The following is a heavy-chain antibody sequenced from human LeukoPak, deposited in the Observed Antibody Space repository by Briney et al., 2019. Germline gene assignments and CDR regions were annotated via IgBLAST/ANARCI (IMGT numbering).Heavy chain of an antibody. J-gene: IGHJ6*03. Sequence: GGSLRLSCAASGFTFDDYAMHWVRQAPGKGLEWVSGISWNSGSIGYADSVKGRFTISRDNAKNSLYLQMNSLRAEDTASYYCAKGSSSWDYYMDVWGKGTTVTVSS. CDR3: AKGSSSWDYYMDV. D-gene: IGHD6-13*01. CDR1: GFTFDDYA. CDR2: ISWNSGSI. V-gene: IGHV3-9*01.